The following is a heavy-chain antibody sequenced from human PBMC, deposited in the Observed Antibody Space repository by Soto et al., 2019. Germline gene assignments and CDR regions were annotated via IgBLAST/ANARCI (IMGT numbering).Heavy chain of an antibody. J-gene: IGHJ4*02. CDR1: GFPFSGYA. V-gene: IGHV3-23*01. Sequence: QSGGSLRLSCAASGFPFSGYAMGWVRQAPGKGLAWVSVVSESGTATYYADSVRGRFTISRDNSKNTVYLQMSSLSVDDTAVYYCAKGGRRRANYPPLDYWGQGSLVTVSS. CDR2: VSESGTAT. CDR3: AKGGRRRANYPPLDY. D-gene: IGHD1-7*01.